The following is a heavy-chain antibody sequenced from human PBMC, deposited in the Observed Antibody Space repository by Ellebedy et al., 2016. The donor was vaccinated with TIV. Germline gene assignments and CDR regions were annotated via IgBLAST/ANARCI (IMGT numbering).Heavy chain of an antibody. Sequence: GESLKISCAASGFTFSDYYMSWIRQAPGKGLEWVSYISSSSSYTNYADSVKGRFTISRDNAKNSLYLQMNSLSAEDTAVYYCAKGSVWDLLLTCFDYWGQGTVVTVSS. CDR1: GFTFSDYY. CDR3: AKGSVWDLLLTCFDY. V-gene: IGHV3-11*05. J-gene: IGHJ4*02. CDR2: ISSSSSYT. D-gene: IGHD1-26*01.